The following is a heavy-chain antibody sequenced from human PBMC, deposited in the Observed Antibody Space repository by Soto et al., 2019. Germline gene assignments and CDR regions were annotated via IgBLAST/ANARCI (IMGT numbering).Heavy chain of an antibody. D-gene: IGHD5-12*01. Sequence: SGPTLVKPTQTLTLTCTFSGFSLSTRGVAVGWFRQPPGKALEWLALIYWDEDKWYSPSLKSRLTITDDTSKNQVVLTMTKMDPVDTATYYCAHRPRGYAYYFDYWGQGTLVTVSS. CDR2: IYWDEDK. V-gene: IGHV2-5*02. J-gene: IGHJ4*02. CDR3: AHRPRGYAYYFDY. CDR1: GFSLSTRGVA.